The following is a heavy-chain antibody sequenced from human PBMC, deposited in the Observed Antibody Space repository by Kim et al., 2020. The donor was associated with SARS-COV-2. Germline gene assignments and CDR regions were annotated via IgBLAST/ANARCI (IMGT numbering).Heavy chain of an antibody. Sequence: SVKVSCKASGGTFSSYAISWVRQAPGQGLEWMGGIIPIFGTANYAQKFQGRVTITADESTSTAYMELSSLRSEDTAVYYCAREGGIAAAGYYYYGMDVWGQGTTVTVSS. J-gene: IGHJ6*02. D-gene: IGHD6-13*01. CDR3: AREGGIAAAGYYYYGMDV. CDR2: IIPIFGTA. V-gene: IGHV1-69*13. CDR1: GGTFSSYA.